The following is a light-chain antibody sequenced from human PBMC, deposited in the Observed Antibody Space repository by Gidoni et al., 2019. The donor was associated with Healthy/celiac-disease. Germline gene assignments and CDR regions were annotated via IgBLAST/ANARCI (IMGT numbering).Light chain of an antibody. CDR1: QSVRNY. V-gene: IGKV3-11*01. J-gene: IGKJ4*01. CDR3: QQRSDWPLT. Sequence: EIVLTQSPATLSLSPWESATLSCRASQSVRNYLAWYQQKRGQSPRLLIHDASSRATGIPARFSGSGSGTDFTLTISSLEPEDFATYYCQQRSDWPLTFGGGTKVEIK. CDR2: DAS.